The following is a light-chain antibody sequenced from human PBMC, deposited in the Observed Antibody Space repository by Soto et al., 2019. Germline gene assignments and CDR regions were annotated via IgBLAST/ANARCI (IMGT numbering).Light chain of an antibody. CDR1: QAIINY. CDR3: QQLFISPPT. V-gene: IGKV1-9*01. Sequence: IQLTQSPSSLSASVGDRATITCRASQAIINYLAWYQQKPGKAPQLLIYGASTMQSGVPARFSGSGSGTHFTLTVSSLQPEDFATYYCQQLFISPPTFGPGTKVDS. CDR2: GAS. J-gene: IGKJ3*01.